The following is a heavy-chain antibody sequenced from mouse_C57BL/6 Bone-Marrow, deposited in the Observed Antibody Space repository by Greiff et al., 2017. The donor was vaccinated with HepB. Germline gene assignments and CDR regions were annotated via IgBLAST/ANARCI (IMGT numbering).Heavy chain of an antibody. D-gene: IGHD1-1*01. CDR1: GYTFTSYG. CDR2: IYPRSGNT. Sequence: QVQLQQSGAELARPGASVKLSCKASGYTFTSYGIRWVKQRTGQGLEWIGEIYPRSGNTYYNEKFKGKATLTADKSSSTAYMELRSLTSEVSAVYFCARSILNYYGSSWFAYWGQGTLVTVSA. J-gene: IGHJ3*01. V-gene: IGHV1-81*01. CDR3: ARSILNYYGSSWFAY.